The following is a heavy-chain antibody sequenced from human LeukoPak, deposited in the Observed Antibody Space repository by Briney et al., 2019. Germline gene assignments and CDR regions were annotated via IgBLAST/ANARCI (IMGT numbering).Heavy chain of an antibody. CDR2: ISYNGSNK. D-gene: IGHD5-12*01. CDR1: GYTFSSYG. Sequence: GGSLRLSCAASGYTFSSYGMHWVRQAPGKGLEWVAVISYNGSNKYYADSVKGRFTISRDNSKNTLYLQMNSLRAEDTAVYYCARLSLPLLGSKVDIVPYWGQGTLVTVSS. V-gene: IGHV3-30*03. J-gene: IGHJ4*02. CDR3: ARLSLPLLGSKVDIVPY.